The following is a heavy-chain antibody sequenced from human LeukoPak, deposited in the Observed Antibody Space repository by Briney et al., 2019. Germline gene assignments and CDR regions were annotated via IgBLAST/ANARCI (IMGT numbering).Heavy chain of an antibody. J-gene: IGHJ4*02. D-gene: IGHD1-26*01. CDR1: GFTFSNNG. Sequence: GGSLRLSCPASGFTFSNNGMHWVRQTPGKGLEWVAFTRYDESKTFYGDSVRGRFTISRDNSKNTLYLQMNSLTTDDSAVYYCAKARYSGSPALDFWGQGTLVTVSS. CDR2: TRYDESKT. V-gene: IGHV3-30*02. CDR3: AKARYSGSPALDF.